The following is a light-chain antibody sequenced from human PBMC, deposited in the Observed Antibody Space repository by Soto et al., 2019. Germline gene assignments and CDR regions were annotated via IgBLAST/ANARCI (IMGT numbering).Light chain of an antibody. CDR3: QQLNSYPHT. CDR1: QTISNY. CDR2: AAS. J-gene: IGKJ5*01. Sequence: DIQMTQSPSSLSASVGDRFTITCRASQTISNYLNWYQQQPGKAHKLLIYAASTLQSGVPSRFSGSGSGTEFTLTISSLQPEDFATYYCQQLNSYPHTFGQGTRLEIK. V-gene: IGKV1-9*01.